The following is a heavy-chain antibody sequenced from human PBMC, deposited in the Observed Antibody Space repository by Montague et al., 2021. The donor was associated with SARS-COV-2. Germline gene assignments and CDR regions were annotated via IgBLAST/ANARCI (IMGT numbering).Heavy chain of an antibody. CDR3: ARQKDIVGTFDS. Sequence: SLRLSCAASGFSFRTYGMHWVRRAPGKGLEWVAYIFYDGSKEDYADPVKGRFTISRDNSKDTLYLHMNTLRAEDTAMYYCARQKDIVGTFDSWGQGTLVIVST. J-gene: IGHJ4*02. D-gene: IGHD5-12*01. CDR1: GFSFRTYG. CDR2: IFYDGSKE. V-gene: IGHV3-33*01.